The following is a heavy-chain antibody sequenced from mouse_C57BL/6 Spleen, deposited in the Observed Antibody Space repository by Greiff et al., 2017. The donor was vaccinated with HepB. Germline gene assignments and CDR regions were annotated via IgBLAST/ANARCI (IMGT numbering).Heavy chain of an antibody. V-gene: IGHV1-83*01. J-gene: IGHJ4*01. Sequence: VQLKQSGPELVKPGASVKMSCKASGYTFTDYYMHWVKQKPGKGLEWIGEIYPGSGNTYYNEKFKGKATLTADTSSSTAYMQLSSLTSEDSAVYFCAREGDYAMDYWGQGTSVTVSS. CDR2: YPGSGNTY. CDR3: REGDYAMDY. CDR1: YTFTDYYM.